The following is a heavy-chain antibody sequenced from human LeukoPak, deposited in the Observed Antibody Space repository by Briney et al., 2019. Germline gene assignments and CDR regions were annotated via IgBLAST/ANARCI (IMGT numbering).Heavy chain of an antibody. D-gene: IGHD3-3*01. V-gene: IGHV4-34*01. Sequence: PSETLSLTCAVYGGSFTGYYWSWIRQPPGKGLEWIGEINHSGSTNYNPSLKSRVTISVDTSKNQFSLKLSSVTAADTAVYYCARGRGCITIFGVGPRTIGFDPWGQGTLVTVSS. J-gene: IGHJ5*02. CDR3: ARGRGCITIFGVGPRTIGFDP. CDR2: INHSGST. CDR1: GGSFTGYY.